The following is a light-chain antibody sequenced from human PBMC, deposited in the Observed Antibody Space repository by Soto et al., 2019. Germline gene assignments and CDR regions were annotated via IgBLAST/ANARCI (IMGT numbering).Light chain of an antibody. Sequence: EIVLTQSPGTLSLSPGERATLSCRASQSVSSSYLAWYQQKPGQAPRLLIYGASNRATGIPDRFSGSGSGTDFTLTISRREPEDFAVYYCQQYSSSPRTFDQGTNVEIK. CDR1: QSVSSSY. J-gene: IGKJ1*01. CDR2: GAS. CDR3: QQYSSSPRT. V-gene: IGKV3-20*01.